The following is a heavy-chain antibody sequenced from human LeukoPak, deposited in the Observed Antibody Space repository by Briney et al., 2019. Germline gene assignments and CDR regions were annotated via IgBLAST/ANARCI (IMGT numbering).Heavy chain of an antibody. CDR3: ARGPSRAAGTDY. Sequence: SETLSHTCAVYGGSFSGYYWSWIRQPPGKGLEWIGEINHSGSTNYNPSLKSRVTISVDTSKNQFSLKLSSVTAADTAVYYCARGPSRAAGTDYWGQGTLVTVSS. V-gene: IGHV4-34*01. J-gene: IGHJ4*02. D-gene: IGHD6-13*01. CDR2: INHSGST. CDR1: GGSFSGYY.